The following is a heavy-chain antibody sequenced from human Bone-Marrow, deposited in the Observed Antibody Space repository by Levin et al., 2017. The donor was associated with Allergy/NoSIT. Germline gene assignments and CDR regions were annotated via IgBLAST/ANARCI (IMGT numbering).Heavy chain of an antibody. D-gene: IGHD3-22*01. CDR2: VYHSGST. V-gene: IGHV4-30-2*01. Sequence: TPSETLSLTCAVSGGSISSSSHSWSWVRQPPGKGLEWIGYVYHSGSTYYNPSLKSRVKISVDRSKNQFSLNLTSVTAADTAVFYCARGTSDGSGYYYLDHWGQGTLVTVSS. CDR3: ARGTSDGSGYYYLDH. J-gene: IGHJ4*02. CDR1: GGSISSSSHS.